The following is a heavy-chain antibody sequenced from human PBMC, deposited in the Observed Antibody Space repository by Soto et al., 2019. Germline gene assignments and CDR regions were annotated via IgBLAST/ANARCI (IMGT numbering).Heavy chain of an antibody. D-gene: IGHD3-22*01. CDR2: IYYSGST. Sequence: QVQLQESGPGLVKPSQTLSLTCTVSGGSISSGDYYWSWIRQPPGKGLEWIGYIYYSGSTYYNPSLKSRVTISVDTSKNQFSLKLSSVTAADTAVYYCARMRYYYDSSGSGSWFDPWGQGTLVTVSS. J-gene: IGHJ5*02. V-gene: IGHV4-30-4*01. CDR3: ARMRYYYDSSGSGSWFDP. CDR1: GGSISSGDYY.